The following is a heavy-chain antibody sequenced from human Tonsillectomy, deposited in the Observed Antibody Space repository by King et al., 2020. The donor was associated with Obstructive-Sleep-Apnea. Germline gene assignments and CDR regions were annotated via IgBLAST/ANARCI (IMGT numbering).Heavy chain of an antibody. D-gene: IGHD3-16*02. V-gene: IGHV3-9*01. Sequence: VQLVESGGGLVQPGRSLRLSCAASGFTFDDYAMHWVRQAPGKGLEWVSGISWNSGSIGYADSVKGRFTISRDNAKNSLYLQMNSLRAEDPALYSCAKDIRGGDYVWGSYRAKTRFDYWGQGTLVTVSS. J-gene: IGHJ4*02. CDR3: AKDIRGGDYVWGSYRAKTRFDY. CDR2: ISWNSGSI. CDR1: GFTFDDYA.